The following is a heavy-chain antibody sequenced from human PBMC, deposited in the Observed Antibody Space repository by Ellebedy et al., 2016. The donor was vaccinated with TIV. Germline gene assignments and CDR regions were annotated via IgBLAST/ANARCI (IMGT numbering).Heavy chain of an antibody. CDR3: SRAVRGVMEENRRLRYYFDY. CDR2: MNPDSGDT. J-gene: IGHJ4*02. V-gene: IGHV1-8*03. Sequence: AAPVKVSCKASGYIFVTYDIIWVRRATGHGLEWLGRMNPDSGDTGYAQKFQGRVTITRNTSINTVYMEMSGLRSEDTAVYYCSRAVRGVMEENRRLRYYFDYWGQGTLVTVSS. CDR1: GYIFVTYD. D-gene: IGHD3-10*01.